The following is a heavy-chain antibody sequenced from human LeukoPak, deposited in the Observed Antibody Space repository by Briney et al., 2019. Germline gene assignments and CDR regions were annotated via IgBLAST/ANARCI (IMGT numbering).Heavy chain of an antibody. J-gene: IGHJ4*02. CDR3: ARASHIEAAIQFDY. Sequence: SETLSLTCTVSGGSISTSGDYWGWIRQSPGKGLEYIGSIYSNGNTYYNPSLKSRVTVSVDTSKNQFSLKLSSVTAEDTALFYCARASHIEAAIQFDYWGQGALVTVSS. D-gene: IGHD6-25*01. CDR2: IYSNGNT. CDR1: GGSISTSGDY. V-gene: IGHV4-39*01.